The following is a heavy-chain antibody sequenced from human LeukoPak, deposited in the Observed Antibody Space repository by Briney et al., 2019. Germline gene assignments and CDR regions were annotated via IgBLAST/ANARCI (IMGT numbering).Heavy chain of an antibody. CDR1: GFTFSSYG. CDR2: MGYDGSNK. V-gene: IGHV3-33*01. D-gene: IGHD2-2*01. J-gene: IGHJ4*02. CDR3: ARARESCTSTSCYLGGCGY. Sequence: GGSLRLSCAASGFTFSSYGVHWVRQAPGKGLEWVAVMGYDGSNKYYTDSVKGRFTISRDDSENTLYLQMNSLRAEDTAVYYCARARESCTSTSCYLGGCGYWGQGTLVTVSS.